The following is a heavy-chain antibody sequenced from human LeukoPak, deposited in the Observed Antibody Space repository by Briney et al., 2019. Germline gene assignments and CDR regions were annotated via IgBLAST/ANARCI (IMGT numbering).Heavy chain of an antibody. CDR3: ARDTDYSGGSCYSSNDYYYYYMDV. CDR1: GFTFSNYS. CDR2: ISSSSSYI. V-gene: IGHV3-21*01. Sequence: PGGSLRLSCAASGFTFSNYSMNWVRQAPGKGLEWVSSISSSSSYIYYADSVKGRFTISRDNAKNSLYLQMNSLRAEDTAVYYCARDTDYSGGSCYSSNDYYYYYMDVWGKGTTVTVSS. D-gene: IGHD2-15*01. J-gene: IGHJ6*03.